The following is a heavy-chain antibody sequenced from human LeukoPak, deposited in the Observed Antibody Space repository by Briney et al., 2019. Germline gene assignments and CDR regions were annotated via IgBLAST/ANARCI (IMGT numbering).Heavy chain of an antibody. V-gene: IGHV4-39*01. D-gene: IGHD6-13*01. Sequence: SETLSLTCTVSGGSISSNTYYWGWIRQPPGKGLEWIGGISYSGNTYYNPSLKRRVTISVDTSKNQFSLKLISVTAADTAVYSCARAGAADGARYFDYWGQGSLVTVSS. CDR2: ISYSGNT. CDR1: GGSISSNTYY. CDR3: ARAGAADGARYFDY. J-gene: IGHJ4*02.